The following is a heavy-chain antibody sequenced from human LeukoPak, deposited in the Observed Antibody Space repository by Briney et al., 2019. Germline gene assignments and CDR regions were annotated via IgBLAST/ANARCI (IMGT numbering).Heavy chain of an antibody. Sequence: QTGGSLRLSCAASGFTFNRYGMAWVRQAPGKGLAWVSTISGGGENTHYADSVKGRFTISRDNSKDTLYLQMNSLTVEDTAIYYCATDVGVSMFDYWGQGTLVTVSS. CDR2: ISGGGENT. D-gene: IGHD3-3*01. CDR1: GFTFNRYG. CDR3: ATDVGVSMFDY. V-gene: IGHV3-23*01. J-gene: IGHJ4*02.